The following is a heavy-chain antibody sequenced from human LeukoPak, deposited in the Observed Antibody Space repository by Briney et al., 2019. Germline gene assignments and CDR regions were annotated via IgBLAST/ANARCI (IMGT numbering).Heavy chain of an antibody. V-gene: IGHV3-74*01. CDR3: ARDPSMVRGVSFNWFEF. J-gene: IGHJ5*01. Sequence: GGSLRLSCTASGFSFSNYWMHWVRQAPGKGLVWVSRLSSDGSTTSYADSVKGRFTISRDNAKNTLYLQMNSLRAEDTAVYYCARDPSMVRGVSFNWFEFWGQGTLVTVSS. CDR1: GFSFSNYW. D-gene: IGHD3-10*01. CDR2: LSSDGSTT.